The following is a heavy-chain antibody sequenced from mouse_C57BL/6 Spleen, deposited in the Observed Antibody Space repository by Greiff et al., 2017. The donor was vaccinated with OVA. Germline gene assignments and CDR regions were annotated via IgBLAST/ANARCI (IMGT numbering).Heavy chain of an antibody. CDR3: ANGRDYGSSYGYFDV. V-gene: IGHV2-5*01. CDR1: GFSLTSYG. J-gene: IGHJ1*03. CDR2: IWSGGST. D-gene: IGHD1-1*01. Sequence: QVQLQQSGPGLVQPSQSLSITCTVSGFSLTSYGVHWVRQSPGKGLEWLGVIWSGGSTDYNAAFMSRLSITKCNSKSQVVFKMNSLQADDTAIYYCANGRDYGSSYGYFDVWGTGTTVTVSS.